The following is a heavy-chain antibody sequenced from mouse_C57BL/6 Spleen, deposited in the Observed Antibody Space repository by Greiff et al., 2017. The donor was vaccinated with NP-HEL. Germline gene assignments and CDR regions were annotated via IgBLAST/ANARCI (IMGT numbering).Heavy chain of an antibody. J-gene: IGHJ1*03. CDR2: INPSSGYT. D-gene: IGHD1-1*01. CDR1: GYTFTSYT. V-gene: IGHV1-4*01. Sequence: VQLQQSGAELARPGASVKMSCKASGYTFTSYTMHWVKQRPGQGLEWIGYINPSSGYTKYNQKFKDKATLTADKSSSTAYMQLSSLTSEDSAVYYCARNPYYYGSSPWYFDVWGTGTTVTVSS. CDR3: ARNPYYYGSSPWYFDV.